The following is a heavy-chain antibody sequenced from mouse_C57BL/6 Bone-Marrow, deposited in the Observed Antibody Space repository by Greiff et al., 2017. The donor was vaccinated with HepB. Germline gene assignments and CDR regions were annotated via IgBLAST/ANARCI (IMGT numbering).Heavy chain of an antibody. Sequence: QVQLQQPGAELVKPGASVKLSCKASGYTFTSYWMHWVKQRPGQGLEWIGMIHPNSGSTNYNEKFKRKATLTVDKSSSTAYMQLSSLTSEDSAVYYCARELTGTGFADWGQGTLVTVAA. J-gene: IGHJ3*01. V-gene: IGHV1-64*01. CDR3: ARELTGTGFAD. CDR1: GYTFTSYW. D-gene: IGHD4-1*01. CDR2: IHPNSGST.